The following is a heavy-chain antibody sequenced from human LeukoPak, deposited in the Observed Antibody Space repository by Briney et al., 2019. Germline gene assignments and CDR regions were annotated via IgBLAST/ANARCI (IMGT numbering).Heavy chain of an antibody. J-gene: IGHJ4*02. Sequence: ASVKVSCKASGYTFTSYAMHWVRQAPGQRLEWMGWINAGNGDTKNSQRLQGRVTISRDTSASTAYMELSSLRSEDTAVYYCAREDTAFDYWGQGTLVTVSS. CDR1: GYTFTSYA. CDR3: AREDTAFDY. CDR2: INAGNGDT. D-gene: IGHD5-18*01. V-gene: IGHV1-3*01.